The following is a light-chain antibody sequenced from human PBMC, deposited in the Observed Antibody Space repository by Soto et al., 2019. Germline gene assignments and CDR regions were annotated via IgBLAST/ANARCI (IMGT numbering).Light chain of an antibody. J-gene: IGKJ1*01. Sequence: DIQMTQSPSSLSASVGDRVTISCRASQSISFYLNWYRQKPGKAPKLLIYTASNVRSGVPSRISGSGSGTDFTLTISSLQPEDFATYYCQQSYNMPRTFGQGTKV. CDR3: QQSYNMPRT. CDR1: QSISFY. CDR2: TAS. V-gene: IGKV1-39*01.